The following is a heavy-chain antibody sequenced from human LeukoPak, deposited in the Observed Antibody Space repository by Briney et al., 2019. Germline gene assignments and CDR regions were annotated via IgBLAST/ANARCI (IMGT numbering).Heavy chain of an antibody. CDR2: INHSGST. Sequence: NPSETLSLTCAVYGGSFSGYYWSWIRQPPGKGLEWIGEINHSGSTNYNPSLKSRVTISVDTSKNQFSLKLSSVAAADTAVYYCARGLGYSYGVGWFDPWGQGTLVTVSS. CDR1: GGSFSGYY. D-gene: IGHD5-18*01. J-gene: IGHJ5*02. V-gene: IGHV4-34*01. CDR3: ARGLGYSYGVGWFDP.